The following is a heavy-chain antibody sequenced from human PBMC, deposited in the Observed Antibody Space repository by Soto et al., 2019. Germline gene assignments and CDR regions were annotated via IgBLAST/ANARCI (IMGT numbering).Heavy chain of an antibody. V-gene: IGHV1-69*13. CDR2: IIPIFGTA. Sequence: GASVKVSCKASGGTFSSYAISWVRQPPGQGLEWMGGIIPIFGTANYAQKFQGRVTITADESTSTAYMELSSLRSEDTAVYYCARDRGRVYYGSLNWFDPWGQGTLVTVSS. CDR3: ARDRGRVYYGSLNWFDP. D-gene: IGHD3-10*01. J-gene: IGHJ5*02. CDR1: GGTFSSYA.